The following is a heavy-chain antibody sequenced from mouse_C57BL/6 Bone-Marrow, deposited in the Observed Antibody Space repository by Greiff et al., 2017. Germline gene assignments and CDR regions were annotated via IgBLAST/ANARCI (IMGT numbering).Heavy chain of an antibody. CDR1: GFTFSSYG. J-gene: IGHJ4*01. CDR3: ARITTVVGGGYAMDY. V-gene: IGHV5-6*02. D-gene: IGHD1-1*01. Sequence: DVMLVESGGDLVKPGGSLKLSCAASGFTFSSYGMSWVRQTPDKRLEWVATISSGGSYTYYPDSVKGRFTISRDNAKNTLYLQMSSLKSEDTAMYYCARITTVVGGGYAMDYWGQGTSVTVSS. CDR2: ISSGGSYT.